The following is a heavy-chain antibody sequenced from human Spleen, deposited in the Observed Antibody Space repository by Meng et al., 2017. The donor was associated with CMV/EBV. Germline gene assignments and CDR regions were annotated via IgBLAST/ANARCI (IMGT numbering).Heavy chain of an antibody. V-gene: IGHV3-30*02. Sequence: GESLKISCAASGFTFSSYAMSWVRQAPGKGLEWVALIRYDGSNKYYADSVKGRFTISRDNSKNTLYLQVNSLRAEDTAVYYCAKDPRYYYDGSGSVHPWGQGTLVTVSS. CDR3: AKDPRYYYDGSGSVHP. J-gene: IGHJ5*02. CDR1: GFTFSSYA. D-gene: IGHD3-22*01. CDR2: IRYDGSNK.